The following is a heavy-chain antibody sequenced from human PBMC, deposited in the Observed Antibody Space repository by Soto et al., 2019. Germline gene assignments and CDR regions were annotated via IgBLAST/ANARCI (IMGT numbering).Heavy chain of an antibody. Sequence: QVQLQESGPGLVKPSETLSLTCTVSGGSISSYYWSWIRQPPGKGLEWIGYIYYSGSTNYNPSLKSRVTISVDTSKNQFSLKLSSVTAADTAVYYCARLSVPNTDDYGDYVTLYYFDSWGQGTLVTVSS. CDR1: GGSISSYY. J-gene: IGHJ4*02. V-gene: IGHV4-59*01. CDR3: ARLSVPNTDDYGDYVTLYYFDS. CDR2: IYYSGST. D-gene: IGHD4-17*01.